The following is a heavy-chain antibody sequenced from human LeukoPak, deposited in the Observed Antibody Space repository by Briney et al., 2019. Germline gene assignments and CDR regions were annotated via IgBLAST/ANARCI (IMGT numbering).Heavy chain of an antibody. CDR3: ARITYGDNHFDI. J-gene: IGHJ3*02. Sequence: SETLSLTCTVSGGSISYYYWSWIRQPPGKGLEWIGYIYYSGSTNYNPSLKSRVTISVDTSKNQFSLKLNSVTAADTAVYYCARITYGDNHFDIWGQGTMATVSS. D-gene: IGHD4-23*01. V-gene: IGHV4-59*01. CDR2: IYYSGST. CDR1: GGSISYYY.